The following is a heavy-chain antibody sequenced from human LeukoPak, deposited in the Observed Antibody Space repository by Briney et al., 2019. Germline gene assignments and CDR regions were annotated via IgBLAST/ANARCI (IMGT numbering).Heavy chain of an antibody. V-gene: IGHV4-59*01. D-gene: IGHD5-18*01. Sequence: SETLSLTCAVYGGSFSGYYWSWIRQPPGKGLEWIGYIYYSGSTNYNPSLKSRVTISVDTSKNQFSLKLSSVTAADTAVYYCARVGYSYGRKTDYWGQGTLVAVSS. CDR2: IYYSGST. CDR3: ARVGYSYGRKTDY. J-gene: IGHJ4*02. CDR1: GGSFSGYY.